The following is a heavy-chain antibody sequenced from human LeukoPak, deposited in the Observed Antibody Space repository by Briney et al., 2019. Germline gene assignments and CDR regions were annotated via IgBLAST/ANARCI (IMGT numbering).Heavy chain of an antibody. Sequence: ASVKVSCKASGGTFSSYAISWVRQAPGQGLEWMGGIIPIFGTANYAQKFQGRVTITTDESTSTAYMELSSLRSEDTAVYYCARSHSGSYSEDFQHWGQGTLVTVSS. CDR3: ARSHSGSYSEDFQH. V-gene: IGHV1-69*05. CDR2: IIPIFGTA. D-gene: IGHD1-26*01. CDR1: GGTFSSYA. J-gene: IGHJ1*01.